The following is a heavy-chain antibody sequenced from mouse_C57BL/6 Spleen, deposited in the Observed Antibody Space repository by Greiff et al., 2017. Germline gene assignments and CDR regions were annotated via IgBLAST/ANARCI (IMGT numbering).Heavy chain of an antibody. D-gene: IGHD2-4*01. CDR3: ARVVYYDYGDD. J-gene: IGHJ2*01. V-gene: IGHV1-50*01. Sequence: VQLQQPGAELVKPGASVKLSCKASGYTFTSYWMQWVKQRHGQGLEWIGEIDPSDSYTNYNQKFKGKATLTVDTSSSTAYMQRSSLTSEDSAVYYCARVVYYDYGDDWGQGTTLTVSS. CDR2: IDPSDSYT. CDR1: GYTFTSYW.